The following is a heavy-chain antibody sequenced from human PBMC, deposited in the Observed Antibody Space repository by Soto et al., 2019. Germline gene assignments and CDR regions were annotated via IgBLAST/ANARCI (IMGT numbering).Heavy chain of an antibody. Sequence: PGESLKISCRGFGFDFTDYWIGWVRQMPGKSLEYMGMIYPRDSDARYTPSFEGQVTMSADKSISTAYLQWNSLKASDTAMYFCSRVTSLIKFRGLQGSWGQRTLVTVSS. V-gene: IGHV5-51*01. J-gene: IGHJ5*02. D-gene: IGHD3-10*01. CDR3: SRVTSLIKFRGLQGS. CDR1: GFDFTDYW. CDR2: IYPRDSDA.